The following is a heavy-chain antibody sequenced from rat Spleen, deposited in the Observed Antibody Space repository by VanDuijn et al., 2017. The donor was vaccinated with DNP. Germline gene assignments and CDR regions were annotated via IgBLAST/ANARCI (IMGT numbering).Heavy chain of an antibody. V-gene: IGHV5-31*01. CDR1: GFIFSNYW. Sequence: EVQLVESGGGPVQPGRSLKLSCVTSGFIFSNYWMTWIRQAPGKGLEWVASISNTGDTTYYSDSVKGRFSLSRDNAKSTLYLQMDSVRSEDTATYYCATERTYDWYFDFWGPGTMVTVSS. CDR3: ATERTYDWYFDF. J-gene: IGHJ1*01. CDR2: ISNTGDTT.